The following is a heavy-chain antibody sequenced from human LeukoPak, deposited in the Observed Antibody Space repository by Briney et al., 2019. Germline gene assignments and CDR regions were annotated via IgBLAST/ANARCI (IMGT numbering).Heavy chain of an antibody. Sequence: PGGSLRLSCTVSRFAFSNYGMSWVRQAPGKGLEWVSAISGSGGSTYYADSVKGRFTISRDNSKNTLYLQMNSLRVEDTALYYCAKSSYYDTSGSYREYYFDYWGQGALVTVSS. V-gene: IGHV3-23*01. CDR2: ISGSGGST. J-gene: IGHJ4*02. D-gene: IGHD3-22*01. CDR3: AKSSYYDTSGSYREYYFDY. CDR1: RFAFSNYG.